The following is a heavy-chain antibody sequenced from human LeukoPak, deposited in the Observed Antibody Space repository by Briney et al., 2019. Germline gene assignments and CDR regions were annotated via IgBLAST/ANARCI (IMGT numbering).Heavy chain of an antibody. CDR2: ISAYNGNT. Sequence: ASVKVSCKASGYTFTGYYMHWVRQAPGQGLEWMGWISAYNGNTNYAQKLQGRVTMTTDTSTSTAYMELRSLRSDDTAVYYCARDHFTTTVTTWGYYYGMDVWGQGTTVTVSS. CDR1: GYTFTGYY. V-gene: IGHV1-18*04. D-gene: IGHD4-17*01. J-gene: IGHJ6*02. CDR3: ARDHFTTTVTTWGYYYGMDV.